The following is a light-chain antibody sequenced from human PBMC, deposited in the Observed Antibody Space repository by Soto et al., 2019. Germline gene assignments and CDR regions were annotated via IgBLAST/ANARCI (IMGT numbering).Light chain of an antibody. CDR3: SSYASGNTWV. J-gene: IGLJ3*02. CDR2: EVS. CDR1: TRDVGAYNY. V-gene: IGLV2-14*01. Sequence: QSVLTQPASVSGSPGQSITISCTGTTRDVGAYNYVSWYQQHPGKAPKLMIYEVSSRPSGVSNRFSGSKSGNTASLTISGLQSEDEADYSCSSYASGNTWVFGGGTKLTVL.